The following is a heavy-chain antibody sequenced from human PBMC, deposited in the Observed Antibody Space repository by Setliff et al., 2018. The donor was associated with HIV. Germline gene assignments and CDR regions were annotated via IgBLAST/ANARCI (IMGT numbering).Heavy chain of an antibody. CDR2: IYTSGST. V-gene: IGHV4-61*09. Sequence: PSETLSLTCTVSGDSISSGDYYWTWIRQPAGKGLEWIGHIYTSGSTNYNPSLKSRVTISVDTSKNQFSLKLNSMTAADTAVYYCARTRAPYFFDLWGQGAQVTVSS. J-gene: IGHJ4*02. D-gene: IGHD1-26*01. CDR3: ARTRAPYFFDL. CDR1: GDSISSGDYY.